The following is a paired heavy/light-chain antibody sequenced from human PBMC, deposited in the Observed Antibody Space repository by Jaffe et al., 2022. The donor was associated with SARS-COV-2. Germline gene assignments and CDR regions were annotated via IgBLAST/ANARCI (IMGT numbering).Heavy chain of an antibody. D-gene: IGHD3-22*01. CDR3: ARADYYDSSGYYYNDY. V-gene: IGHV1-69*02. CDR1: GGTFSSYT. J-gene: IGHJ4*02. Sequence: QVQLVQSGAEVKKPGSSVKVSCKASGGTFSSYTISWVRQAPGQGLEWMGRIIPILGIANYAQKFQGRVTITADKSTSTAYMELSSLRSEDTAVYYCARADYYDSSGYYYNDYWGQGTLVTVSS. CDR2: IIPILGIA.
Light chain of an antibody. Sequence: EIVLTQSPGTLSLSPGERATLSCRASQSVSSSYLAWYQQKPGQAPRLLIYGASSRATGIPDRFSGSGSGTDFTLTISRLEPEDFAVYYCQQYGSSPTFGGGTKVEIK. J-gene: IGKJ4*01. CDR1: QSVSSSY. CDR2: GAS. CDR3: QQYGSSPT. V-gene: IGKV3-20*01.